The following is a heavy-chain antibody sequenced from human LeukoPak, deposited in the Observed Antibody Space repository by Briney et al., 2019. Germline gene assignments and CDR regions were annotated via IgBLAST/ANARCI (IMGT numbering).Heavy chain of an antibody. J-gene: IGHJ4*02. Sequence: SETLSLTCTVSGNSISSGDNYWSWIRQPAGTGLEWIGRIYTSGSTNYNPSLKSRVTISGDTSKNQFSLRLSSVTAADTAVYYCARASYSYDINGWVPFDYWGQGTPVTVSS. CDR3: ARASYSYDINGWVPFDY. D-gene: IGHD3-22*01. V-gene: IGHV4-61*02. CDR1: GNSISSGDNY. CDR2: IYTSGST.